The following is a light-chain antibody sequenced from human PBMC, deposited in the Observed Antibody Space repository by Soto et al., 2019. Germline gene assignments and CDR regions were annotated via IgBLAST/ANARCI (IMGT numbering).Light chain of an antibody. CDR2: DTS. CDR1: QSVSSS. CDR3: QHRANWPLT. J-gene: IGKJ4*01. V-gene: IGKV3-15*01. Sequence: EIVVTQSPATLSVSPGESVTLSCRASQSVSSSLAWYQQRPGQAPRLLIYDTSTRAAGIAARFSGSGSGTEFTLTISSLQSEDSAVYYCQHRANWPLTFGGGTKVDIK.